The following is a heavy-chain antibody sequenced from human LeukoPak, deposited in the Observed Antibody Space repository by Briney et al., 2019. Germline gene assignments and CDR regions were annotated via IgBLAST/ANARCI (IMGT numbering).Heavy chain of an antibody. CDR1: GYTFTSYG. J-gene: IGHJ4*02. D-gene: IGHD3-3*01. Sequence: GASVKVSCKASGYTFTSYGISWVRQAPGQGLEWMGWISAYNGNTNYAQKLQGRVTMTTDTSTSTAYKELRSLRSDDTAVYYCARARTTLYYDFRSGYDYWGQGTLVTVSS. V-gene: IGHV1-18*01. CDR2: ISAYNGNT. CDR3: ARARTTLYYDFRSGYDY.